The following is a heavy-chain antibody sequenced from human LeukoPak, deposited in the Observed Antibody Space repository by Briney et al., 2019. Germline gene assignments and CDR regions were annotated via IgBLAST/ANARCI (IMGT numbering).Heavy chain of an antibody. J-gene: IGHJ4*02. Sequence: GGSLRLSCAASDFTLSNYAMSWFRQAPGKGLEWVSSISGNGCNTYYAASVKDRFTISGDSSTNTLTLQMHRLRAEDTAVYYCAKGVRLWFAFYFDYWGQGTLVTVSS. CDR3: AKGVRLWFAFYFDY. D-gene: IGHD3-10*01. V-gene: IGHV3-23*01. CDR1: DFTLSNYA. CDR2: ISGNGCNT.